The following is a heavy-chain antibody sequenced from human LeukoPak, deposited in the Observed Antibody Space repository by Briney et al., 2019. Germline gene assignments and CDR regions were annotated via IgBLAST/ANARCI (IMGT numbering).Heavy chain of an antibody. J-gene: IGHJ6*03. CDR2: IKQDGSEK. CDR3: ARDSHSSSWYYYYYMDV. D-gene: IGHD6-13*01. Sequence: PGGSLRLSCAASGFTFSSYWMSWVRQAPGKGLEWVANIKQDGSEKYYVDSVKGRFTISRDNAKNSLYLQMNSLRAEDTAVYYCARDSHSSSWYYYYYMDVWGKGTTVTVSS. V-gene: IGHV3-7*01. CDR1: GFTFSSYW.